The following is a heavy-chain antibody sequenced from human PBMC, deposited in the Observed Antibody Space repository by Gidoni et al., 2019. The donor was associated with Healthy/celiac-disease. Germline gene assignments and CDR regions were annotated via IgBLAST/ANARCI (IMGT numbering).Heavy chain of an antibody. J-gene: IGHJ4*02. Sequence: QLQLQESGPGLVKPSETLSLTCTVSGGSISSSSYYWGWIRQPPGKGLEWIGSIYYSGSTYYNPSLKSRVTISVDTSKNQFSLKLSSVTAADTAVYYCARLSLGSGSYPFDYWGQGTLVTVSS. CDR3: ARLSLGSGSYPFDY. CDR1: GGSISSSSYY. CDR2: IYYSGST. D-gene: IGHD1-26*01. V-gene: IGHV4-39*01.